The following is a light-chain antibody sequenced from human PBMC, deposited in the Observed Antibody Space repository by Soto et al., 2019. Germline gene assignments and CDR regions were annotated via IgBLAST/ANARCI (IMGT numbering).Light chain of an antibody. V-gene: IGLV3-1*01. J-gene: IGLJ2*01. CDR2: QDS. Sequence: SYELTQPPSVSVSPGQTASITCSGDKLGDKYACWYQQKPGQSPVLVIYQDSKRPSGIPERFSGSNAGKTATLAVSGTQAMDEANYYCQAWDSSTVVFCGGTTFTVL. CDR3: QAWDSSTVV. CDR1: KLGDKY.